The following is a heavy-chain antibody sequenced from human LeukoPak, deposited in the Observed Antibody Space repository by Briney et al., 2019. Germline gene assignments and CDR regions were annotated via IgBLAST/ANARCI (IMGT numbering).Heavy chain of an antibody. J-gene: IGHJ5*02. CDR2: ISISSSTI. Sequence: PGGSLRLSCAASGFTVSSNYMSWVRQAPGKGLEWVSYISISSSTIYYADSVKGRFTISRDNAKNSLYLQMNSLRAEDTAVYYCAREAITGTFGFDPWGQGTLVTVSS. CDR1: GFTVSSNY. V-gene: IGHV3-48*01. CDR3: AREAITGTFGFDP. D-gene: IGHD1-7*01.